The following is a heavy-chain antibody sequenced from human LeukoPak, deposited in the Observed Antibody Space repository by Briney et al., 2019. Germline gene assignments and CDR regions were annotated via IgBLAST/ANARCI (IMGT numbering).Heavy chain of an antibody. CDR3: ARDWTGGDYGLDY. D-gene: IGHD4-17*01. J-gene: IGHJ4*02. CDR1: GGSVSSGSYY. Sequence: PSETLSLTCTVSGGSVSSGSYYWSWIRQPPGKGLEWMGYIYYTGGTNYNPSLKSRVTISLDTSKNQFSLKLNSVTAADTAVYYCARDWTGGDYGLDYWGQGTLVTVSS. CDR2: IYYTGGT. V-gene: IGHV4-61*01.